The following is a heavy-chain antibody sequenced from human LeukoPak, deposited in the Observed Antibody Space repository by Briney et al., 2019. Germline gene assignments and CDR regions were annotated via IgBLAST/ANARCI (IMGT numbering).Heavy chain of an antibody. CDR3: ARADTGDPSYYFDY. V-gene: IGHV4-39*07. Sequence: SETLSLTCTVSGGSISSSSYYWGWIRQPPGKGLEWIGSIYYSGSTYYNPSLKSRVTISVDTSKNQFSLKLSSVTAADTAVCYCARADTGDPSYYFDYWGQGTQVTVSS. J-gene: IGHJ4*02. CDR2: IYYSGST. D-gene: IGHD7-27*01. CDR1: GGSISSSSYY.